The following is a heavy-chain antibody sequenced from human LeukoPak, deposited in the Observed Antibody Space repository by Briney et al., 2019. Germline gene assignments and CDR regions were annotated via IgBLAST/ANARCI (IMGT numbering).Heavy chain of an antibody. Sequence: PGGSLRLSCAASGFTFSSYWMSWVRQAPGKGLEWVANIKQDGSRIHYVDSVKGRFTISRDNAKNSLYLQMNSLRAEDTAVCCCARDPGIAAAGTVGYFDFWGLGTLVTVSS. V-gene: IGHV3-7*01. CDR3: ARDPGIAAAGTVGYFDF. CDR1: GFTFSSYW. D-gene: IGHD6-13*01. J-gene: IGHJ4*02. CDR2: IKQDGSRI.